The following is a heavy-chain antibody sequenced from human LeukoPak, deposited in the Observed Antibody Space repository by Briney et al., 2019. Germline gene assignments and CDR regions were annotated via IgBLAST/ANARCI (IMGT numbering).Heavy chain of an antibody. CDR1: GDSVSSNSVA. Sequence: SQTLSLTCAVSGDSVSSNSVAWNWIRQSPSRGLEWLGRTYYTSRWNTDYAESVKSRITINPDTSKNQFSLHLNSVNPEDTAVYYCARHQTGYGGNWSLHSFDSWGQGTLVTVSS. CDR3: ARHQTGYGGNWSLHSFDS. D-gene: IGHD5-18*01. V-gene: IGHV6-1*01. CDR2: TYYTSRWNT. J-gene: IGHJ4*02.